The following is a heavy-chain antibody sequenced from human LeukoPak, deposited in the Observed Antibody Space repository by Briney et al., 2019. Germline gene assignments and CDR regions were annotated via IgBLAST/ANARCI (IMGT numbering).Heavy chain of an antibody. CDR2: IKLDGSEE. CDR3: ARDRWGNDY. D-gene: IGHD3-16*01. Sequence: GGSLRLSCVASGFTFSNYWMSWVRQAPGKGLEWVSNIKLDGSEEYYVDSVKGRFTISRDNAKNSLYLQMNSLRAEDTAVYYCARDRWGNDYLGQGTLVTVSS. V-gene: IGHV3-7*05. J-gene: IGHJ4*02. CDR1: GFTFSNYW.